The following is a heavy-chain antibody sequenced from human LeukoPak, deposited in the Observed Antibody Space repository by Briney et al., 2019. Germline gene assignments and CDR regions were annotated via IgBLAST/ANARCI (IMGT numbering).Heavy chain of an antibody. CDR1: GSTFTSSA. CDR3: AACSTSCLTYYYYYGMDV. V-gene: IGHV1-58*01. CDR2: IVVGSGNT. Sequence: SVKVSCKASGSTFTSSAVQWVRQARGQRLEWIGWIVVGSGNTNYAQKFQERVTITRDMSTSTAYMELSSLRSEDTAVYYCAACSTSCLTYYYYYGMDVWGKGTTVTVSS. J-gene: IGHJ6*04. D-gene: IGHD2-2*01.